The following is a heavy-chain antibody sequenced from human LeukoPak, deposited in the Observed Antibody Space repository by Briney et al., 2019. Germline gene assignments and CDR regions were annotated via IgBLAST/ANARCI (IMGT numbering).Heavy chain of an antibody. Sequence: PSETLSLTCAVYGGSFSGYYWSWIRQPPGKGLEWIGEINHSGSTNYNPSLKSRVTISVDTPKNQFSLKLSSVTAADTAVYYCARGIRDSFWSGYRNWFDPWGQGTLVTVSS. CDR1: GGSFSGYY. V-gene: IGHV4-34*01. D-gene: IGHD3-3*01. J-gene: IGHJ5*02. CDR2: INHSGST. CDR3: ARGIRDSFWSGYRNWFDP.